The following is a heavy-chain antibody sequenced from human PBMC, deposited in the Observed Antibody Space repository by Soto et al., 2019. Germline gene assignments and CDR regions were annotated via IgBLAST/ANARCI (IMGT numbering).Heavy chain of an antibody. V-gene: IGHV1-18*01. J-gene: IGHJ4*02. CDR3: ARDGVAVTTGISGY. D-gene: IGHD4-4*01. CDR1: GYTFTSYS. CDR2: INVYNGNT. Sequence: ASVKVSFKASGYTFTSYSISWVRQAPGQGLEWMGWINVYNGNTKYAQKFQGRVTMTTDTSTSTVNMELRSLSSDDTAVYYCARDGVAVTTGISGYWGQGTLVTVSS.